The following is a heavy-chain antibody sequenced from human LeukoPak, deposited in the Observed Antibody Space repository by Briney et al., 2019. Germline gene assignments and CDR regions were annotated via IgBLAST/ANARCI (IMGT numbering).Heavy chain of an antibody. V-gene: IGHV3-7*01. CDR3: ARDAEYSSSWYRDSSGWYLGY. CDR1: GFTFSSYW. D-gene: IGHD6-13*01. Sequence: PGGSLRLSCAASGFTFSSYWMSWVRQAPGKGLEWVANIKQDGSEKYYVDSVKGRFTISRDNAKNTLYLQMNSLRAEDTAVYYCARDAEYSSSWYRDSSGWYLGYWGQGTLVTVSS. CDR2: IKQDGSEK. J-gene: IGHJ4*02.